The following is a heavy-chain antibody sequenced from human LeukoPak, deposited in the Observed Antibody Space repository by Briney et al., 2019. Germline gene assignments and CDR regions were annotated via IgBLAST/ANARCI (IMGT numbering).Heavy chain of an antibody. D-gene: IGHD6-13*01. J-gene: IGHJ5*02. CDR2: IYYSGST. V-gene: IGHV4-59*12. Sequence: SETLSLTCTVSGGSISSYYWSWIRQPPGKGLEWIGYIYYSGSTNYNPSLKSRVTISVDTSKNQFSLKLSSVTAADTAVYYCARDFRGSSWYNWFDPWGQGTLVTVSS. CDR1: GGSISSYY. CDR3: ARDFRGSSWYNWFDP.